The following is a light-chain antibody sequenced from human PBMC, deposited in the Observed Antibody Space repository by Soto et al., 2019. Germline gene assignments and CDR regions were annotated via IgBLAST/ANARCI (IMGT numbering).Light chain of an antibody. J-gene: IGKJ4*01. CDR3: QQRSSCPLT. CDR2: GAS. V-gene: IGKV3-11*01. CDR1: QSAGNF. Sequence: IVMTQSPATLSVSPGETASLSCRASQSAGNFLAWYQQKPGQAPRLLIYGASSRATGIPARFSGSGSGTDFTLTISSLEPEDFAVYYCQQRSSCPLTFGGGTKVDIK.